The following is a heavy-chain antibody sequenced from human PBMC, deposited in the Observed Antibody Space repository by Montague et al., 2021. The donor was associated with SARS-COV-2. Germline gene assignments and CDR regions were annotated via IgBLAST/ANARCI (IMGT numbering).Heavy chain of an antibody. CDR2: INAGGDNT. CDR3: ARVPPGLLWFGEIDY. D-gene: IGHD3-10*01. J-gene: IGHJ4*02. Sequence: SLRLSCAASGFTFSTSPMSWVRQAPGKGLEWVSGINAGGDNTFYADSVKGRFTISRDNSKNTLYLQMNSLRAEDTAVYYCARVPPGLLWFGEIDYWGQGTLVTVSS. CDR1: GFTFSTSP. V-gene: IGHV3-23*01.